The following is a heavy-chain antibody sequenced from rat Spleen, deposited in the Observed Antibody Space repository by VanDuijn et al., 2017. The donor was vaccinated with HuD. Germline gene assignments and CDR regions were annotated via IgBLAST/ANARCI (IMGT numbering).Heavy chain of an antibody. CDR3: ARPPYNTYFDY. CDR1: GFTFSDYA. D-gene: IGHD1-10*01. V-gene: IGHV5-17*01. CDR2: ISYDGSSA. Sequence: EVQLVESGGGLVQPGNSLKLSCAASGFTFSDYAMAWVRQSPKKGLEWVATISYDGSSAYYRDSVKGRFTISRDNAKSTLYLQMDSLRSEDTATYYCARPPYNTYFDYWGQGVMVTVSS. J-gene: IGHJ2*01.